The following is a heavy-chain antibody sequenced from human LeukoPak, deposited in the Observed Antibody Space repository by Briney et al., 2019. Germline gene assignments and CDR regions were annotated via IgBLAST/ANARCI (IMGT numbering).Heavy chain of an antibody. D-gene: IGHD1-1*01. V-gene: IGHV3-21*01. CDR2: ITSGTTYI. CDR3: ARDPAQPPFYYYGMDV. J-gene: IGHJ6*02. CDR1: GFTFSDYN. Sequence: GGSLRLSCAASGFTFSDYNMNWVRQSPEKGLEWVSSITSGTTYIYYADSVRGRFTLSRDNAKNSLYLQMNSLRAEDTAVYYCARDPAQPPFYYYGMDVWGQGTTVTVSS.